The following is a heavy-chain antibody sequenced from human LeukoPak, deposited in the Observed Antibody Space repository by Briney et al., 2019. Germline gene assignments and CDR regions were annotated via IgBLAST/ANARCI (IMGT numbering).Heavy chain of an antibody. CDR2: ISGSGGST. Sequence: PGGSLRLSCAASGFTFSSYAMSWVRQAPGKGLEWVSGISGSGGSTYYADSVKGRFTISRDNSKNTLYLQMNSLRAEDTAVYYCAKDRTGEKSISGNYWGQGILVTVSS. D-gene: IGHD2-21*01. V-gene: IGHV3-23*01. CDR1: GFTFSSYA. CDR3: AKDRTGEKSISGNY. J-gene: IGHJ4*02.